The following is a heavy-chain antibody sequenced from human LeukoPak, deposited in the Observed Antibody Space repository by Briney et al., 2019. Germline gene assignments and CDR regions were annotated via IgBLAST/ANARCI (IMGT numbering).Heavy chain of an antibody. Sequence: ASVKVSCKASGYTFTNYGISWVRQAPGQGLEWMGWISAYNGNTNYAQKLHGRVTMTTDTSTNTAYMELRSLRSDDTAVYYCARGGSACCYFDYWGQGTLVTVSS. CDR2: ISAYNGNT. D-gene: IGHD6-25*01. V-gene: IGHV1-18*01. CDR1: GYTFTNYG. J-gene: IGHJ4*02. CDR3: ARGGSACCYFDY.